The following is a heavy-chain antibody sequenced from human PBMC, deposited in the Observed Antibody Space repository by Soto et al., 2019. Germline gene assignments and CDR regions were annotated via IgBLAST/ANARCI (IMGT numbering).Heavy chain of an antibody. CDR2: IYYSGRT. CDR3: ARDITYSSSWYRYYYYGMDV. J-gene: IGHJ6*02. Sequence: QVQLQESGPGLVKPSETLSLTCTVSGGSISSYYWSWIRQPPGKGLEWIGYIYYSGRTNYNPSLTSRVTISVDTSKNQFSLKLSSVTAADTTVYYCARDITYSSSWYRYYYYGMDVWGQGTTVTVSS. V-gene: IGHV4-59*01. CDR1: GGSISSYY. D-gene: IGHD6-13*01.